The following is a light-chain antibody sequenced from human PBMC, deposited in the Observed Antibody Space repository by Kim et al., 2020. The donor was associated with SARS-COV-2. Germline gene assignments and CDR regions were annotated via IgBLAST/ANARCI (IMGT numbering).Light chain of an antibody. CDR3: SAWDSSLSALV. J-gene: IGLJ1*01. CDR2: SND. V-gene: IGLV10-54*01. CDR1: NNNVGYQG. Sequence: QAGLTQPPSVSKGLRQTATLTCTGNNNNVGYQGATWLQQHQCHPPKVLSYSNDNRPSGISERFSASRSGNTASLTITGLQPEDEADYYCSAWDSSLSALVFGSGTKVTVL.